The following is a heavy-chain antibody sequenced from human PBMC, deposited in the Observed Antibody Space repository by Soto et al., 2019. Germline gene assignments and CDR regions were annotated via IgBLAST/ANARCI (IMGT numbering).Heavy chain of an antibody. D-gene: IGHD4-17*01. J-gene: IGHJ5*02. CDR2: INPNSGGT. CDR3: ARDKYCDPHNWFDP. CDR1: GYTFTGYY. V-gene: IGHV1-2*04. Sequence: QVQLVQSGAEVKKPGASVKVSCKASGYTFTGYYMHWVRQAPGQGLEWMGWINPNSGGTNYAQKFQGWVTMTRATSISTGDTELSSLRSDDTAVYYCARDKYCDPHNWFDPWGQGALVTVSS.